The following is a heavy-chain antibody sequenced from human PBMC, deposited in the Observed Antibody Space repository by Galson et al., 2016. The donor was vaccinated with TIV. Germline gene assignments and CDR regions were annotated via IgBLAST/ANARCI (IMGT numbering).Heavy chain of an antibody. CDR2: IIPVFGTT. CDR1: GGTFNSYG. J-gene: IGHJ5*02. D-gene: IGHD5-18*01. Sequence: QSGAEVKKPGESLKISCKASGGTFNSYGISWVRQAPGQGLQWMGGIIPVFGTTKYSQDFQGRVAVTADESTGTAYMELSGLRFDDTAVYFCARSRGYSYGYVDPWGQGTLVTVSA. CDR3: ARSRGYSYGYVDP. V-gene: IGHV1-69*01.